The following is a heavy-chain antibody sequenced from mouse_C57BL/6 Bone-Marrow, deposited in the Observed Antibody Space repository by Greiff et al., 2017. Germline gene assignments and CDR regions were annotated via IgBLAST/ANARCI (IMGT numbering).Heavy chain of an antibody. D-gene: IGHD2-1*01. V-gene: IGHV2-2*01. CDR3: ARKWGNYPFAY. Sequence: QVQLQQSGPGLVQPSQSLSITCTVSGFSLTSYGVHWVRQSPGKGLGWLGVIWSGGSTDYNAAFISRLSISKDNSTSQVFFKMNSLQADDTAIYYCARKWGNYPFAYWGQGTLVTVAA. CDR1: GFSLTSYG. CDR2: IWSGGST. J-gene: IGHJ3*01.